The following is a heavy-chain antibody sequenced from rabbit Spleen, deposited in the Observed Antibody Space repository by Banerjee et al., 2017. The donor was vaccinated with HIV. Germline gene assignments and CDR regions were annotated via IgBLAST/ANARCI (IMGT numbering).Heavy chain of an antibody. CDR2: INAVTGKA. D-gene: IGHD1-1*01. CDR3: ARDTSSSFSSYGMDL. CDR1: GFDFSHYG. J-gene: IGHJ6*01. V-gene: IGHV1S45*01. Sequence: QEQLVESGGGLVQPGGSLTLSCKASGFDFSHYGVSWVRQAPGKGLEWIACINAVTGKAVYASWAKGRFTISKTSSTTVTLQMTSLTAADTATYFCARDTSSSFSSYGMDLWGPGTLVTVS.